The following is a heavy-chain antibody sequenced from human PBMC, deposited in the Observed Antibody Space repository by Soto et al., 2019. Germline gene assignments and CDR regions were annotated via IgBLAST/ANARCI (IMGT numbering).Heavy chain of an antibody. D-gene: IGHD3-16*01. CDR2: INPSGGST. J-gene: IGHJ6*03. CDR3: ATLGGGYYYYKDV. CDR1: GYTFTSYY. V-gene: IGHV1-46*03. Sequence: QVQLVQSGAEVKKPGASVKVSCKASGYTFTSYYMHWVRQAPGQGLEWMGIINPSGGSTSYAQKFQGRVTMTRDTSTSTVYMELSSLRSEDTAVYYCATLGGGYYYYKDVWGKGTTVTVSS.